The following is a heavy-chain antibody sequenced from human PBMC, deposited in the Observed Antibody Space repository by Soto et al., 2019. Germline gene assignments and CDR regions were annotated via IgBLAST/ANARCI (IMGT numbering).Heavy chain of an antibody. CDR2: ISSSSSYI. J-gene: IGHJ6*03. CDR1: GFTFSSYS. Sequence: EVQLVESGGGLVQPGGSLRLSCAASGFTFSSYSMNWVRQAPGKGLEWVSSISSSSSYIYYADSVKGRFTISRDNAKNSLSVQMNSLRAGDTGVYYCARVPGLDYYMDVWGKGTTVTGSS. CDR3: ARVPGLDYYMDV. D-gene: IGHD2-21*01. V-gene: IGHV3-21*01.